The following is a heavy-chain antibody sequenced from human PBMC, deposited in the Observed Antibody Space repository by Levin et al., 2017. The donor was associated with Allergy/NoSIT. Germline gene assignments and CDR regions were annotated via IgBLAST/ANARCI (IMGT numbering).Heavy chain of an antibody. CDR3: ARDRVGMDV. CDR1: GFTFSSYA. V-gene: IGHV3-30*04. Sequence: GGSLRLSCAASGFTFSSYAMHWVRQAPGKGLEWVAVISYDGSNKYYADSVKGRFTISRDNSKNTLYLQMNSLRAEDTAVYYCARDRVGMDVWGQGTTVTVSS. D-gene: IGHD3-10*01. J-gene: IGHJ6*02. CDR2: ISYDGSNK.